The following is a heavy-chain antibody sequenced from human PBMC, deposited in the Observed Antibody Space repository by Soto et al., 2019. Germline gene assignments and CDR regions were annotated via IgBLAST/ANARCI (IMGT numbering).Heavy chain of an antibody. Sequence: QVQLVESGGGVVQPGRSLRLSCAASEFTFSSYGMHWVRQAPGKGLEWVAVISYDGSNKYYADSVKGRFTISRDNSKKTLYLQMHSLRAEDRAMYYCAKDVYGDYRGYFDLWGRGTLVTVSS. V-gene: IGHV3-30*18. CDR1: EFTFSSYG. J-gene: IGHJ2*01. CDR3: AKDVYGDYRGYFDL. D-gene: IGHD4-17*01. CDR2: ISYDGSNK.